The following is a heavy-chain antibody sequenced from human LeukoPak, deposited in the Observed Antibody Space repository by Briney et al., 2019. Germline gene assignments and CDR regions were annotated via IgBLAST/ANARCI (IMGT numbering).Heavy chain of an antibody. CDR2: ISYDGSNK. V-gene: IGHV3-30*18. CDR3: AKAISSSWYRGIDY. J-gene: IGHJ4*02. Sequence: GRSLRLSCAASGFTFSSYGMHRVRQAPGKGLEWVAVISYDGSNKYYADSVKGRFTISRDNSKNTLYLQMNSLRAEDTAVYYCAKAISSSWYRGIDYWGQGTLVTVSS. D-gene: IGHD6-13*01. CDR1: GFTFSSYG.